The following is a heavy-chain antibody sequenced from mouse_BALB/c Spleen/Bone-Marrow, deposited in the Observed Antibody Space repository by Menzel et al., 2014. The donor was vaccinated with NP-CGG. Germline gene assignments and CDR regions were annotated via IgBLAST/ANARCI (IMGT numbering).Heavy chain of an antibody. CDR3: ARLGTYGYFAY. Sequence: EVKLQESGGGLVQPGGSLILSCAASGFDFSRYWMSWARQAPGEGQEWIGEINPGSSTINYTPSLKDKFIISRDNAKKTLYLQMSKVRSEDTALYYCARLGTYGYFAYWGQGTTLTVSS. D-gene: IGHD1-1*01. J-gene: IGHJ2*01. CDR2: INPGSSTI. CDR1: GFDFSRYW. V-gene: IGHV4-2*02.